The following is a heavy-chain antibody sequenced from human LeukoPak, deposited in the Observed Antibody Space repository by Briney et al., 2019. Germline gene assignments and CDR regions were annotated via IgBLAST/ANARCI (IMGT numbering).Heavy chain of an antibody. CDR1: GYTFTSYG. J-gene: IGHJ4*02. Sequence: GASVKVSCKASGYTFTSYGISWVRQAPGQGLEWMGWISAYNGNTNYAQKLQGRVTMTTDTSTSTAYMELRSLRSDDTAVYYCARDLGIAVALRGVRGLGYWGQGTLVTVSS. CDR3: ARDLGIAVALRGVRGLGY. V-gene: IGHV1-18*01. CDR2: ISAYNGNT. D-gene: IGHD6-19*01.